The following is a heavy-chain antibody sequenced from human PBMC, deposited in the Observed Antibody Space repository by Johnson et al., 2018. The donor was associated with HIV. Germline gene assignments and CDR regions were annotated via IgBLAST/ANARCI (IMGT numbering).Heavy chain of an antibody. CDR3: AKDLRIMSFGVVPPRDAFDI. V-gene: IGHV3-33*06. Sequence: QVQLVESGGGVVQPGRSLRLSCAASGFTFSSYGMHWVRQAPVKGLEWVAVIWYDGSNKYYADSVKGRFTISRDNSKNTRYLQMNSLRAEDTALYYWAKDLRIMSFGVVPPRDAFDIWGQGTMVTVSS. CDR2: IWYDGSNK. D-gene: IGHD3-3*01. J-gene: IGHJ3*02. CDR1: GFTFSSYG.